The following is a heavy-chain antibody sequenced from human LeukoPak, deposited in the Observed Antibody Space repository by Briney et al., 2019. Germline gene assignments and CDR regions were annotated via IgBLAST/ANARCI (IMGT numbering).Heavy chain of an antibody. V-gene: IGHV1-2*02. CDR3: ARDGLWFGELTTY. CDR1: GYTFTGYY. Sequence: ASVKDSCKASGYTFTGYYMHWVRQAPGQGLEWMGWINPNSGGTNYAQKCQGRVTMTRDTSISTAYMELSRLRSDDTAVYYCARDGLWFGELTTYWGQGTLVTVSS. D-gene: IGHD3-10*01. J-gene: IGHJ4*02. CDR2: INPNSGGT.